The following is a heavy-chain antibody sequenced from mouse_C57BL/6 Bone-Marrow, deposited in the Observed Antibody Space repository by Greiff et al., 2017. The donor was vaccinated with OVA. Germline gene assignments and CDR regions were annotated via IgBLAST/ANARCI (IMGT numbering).Heavy chain of an antibody. V-gene: IGHV1-85*01. CDR1: GYTFTSYD. Sequence: QVQLKESGPELVKPGASVKLSCKASGYTFTSYDINWVKQRPGQGLEWIGWIYPRDGSTKYNEKFKGKATLTVDTSSSTAYMELHSLTSGDSAVYFCAREGNYWYFDVWGTGTTVTVSS. CDR3: AREGNYWYFDV. CDR2: IYPRDGST. D-gene: IGHD2-1*01. J-gene: IGHJ1*03.